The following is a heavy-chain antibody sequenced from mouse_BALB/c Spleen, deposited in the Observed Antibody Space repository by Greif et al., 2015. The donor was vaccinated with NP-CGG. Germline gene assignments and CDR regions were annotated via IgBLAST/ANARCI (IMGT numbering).Heavy chain of an antibody. CDR3: KTSSGDAMDY. J-gene: IGHJ4*01. Sequence: QVQLQQSDAELVKPGASVKISCKASGYTFTDHAIHWVKQKPEQGLDWIGYISPGNGDIKYNEKFKGKATLTADKSSSTAYIPLNSLTAEESVVCFCKTSSGDAMDYWVRGNSVTVSS. CDR1: GYTFTDHA. V-gene: IGHV1S53*02. CDR2: ISPGNGDI.